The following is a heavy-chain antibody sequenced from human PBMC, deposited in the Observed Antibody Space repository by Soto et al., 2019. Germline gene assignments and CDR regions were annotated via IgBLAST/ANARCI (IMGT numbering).Heavy chain of an antibody. CDR3: ARSTPAAMNYYYYYMDV. D-gene: IGHD2-2*01. J-gene: IGHJ6*03. Sequence: QVQLVQSGAEVKKPGASVKVSCKASGYTFTSYAMHWVRQAPGQRLEWMGWINAGNGNTKYSQKFQGRVTITRDTSASTAYMELSSMRSEDTAVYYCARSTPAAMNYYYYYMDVWGKGTTVTVSS. CDR2: INAGNGNT. V-gene: IGHV1-3*01. CDR1: GYTFTSYA.